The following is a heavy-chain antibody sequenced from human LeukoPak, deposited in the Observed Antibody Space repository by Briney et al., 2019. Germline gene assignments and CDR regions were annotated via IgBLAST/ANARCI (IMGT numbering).Heavy chain of an antibody. V-gene: IGHV3-21*01. J-gene: IGHJ6*03. Sequence: PGGSLRLSCAASGFTFSSYEMNWVRQAPGKGLEWVSSISSRGSYIYYADSVKGRFTISRDNAKNSLYLQMNSLRAEDTAVYYCARVDYGSGSYGYYYYYYMDVWGKGTTVTISS. D-gene: IGHD3-10*01. CDR2: ISSRGSYI. CDR1: GFTFSSYE. CDR3: ARVDYGSGSYGYYYYYYMDV.